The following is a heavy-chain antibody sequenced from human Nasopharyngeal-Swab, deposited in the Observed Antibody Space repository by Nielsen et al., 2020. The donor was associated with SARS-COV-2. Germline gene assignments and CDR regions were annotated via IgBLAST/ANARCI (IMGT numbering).Heavy chain of an antibody. V-gene: IGHV1-69*06. CDR1: GGTFSSNA. CDR2: ILPMFGRA. CDR3: ARDRGYSRSSYYYYYMDV. D-gene: IGHD2-15*01. J-gene: IGHJ6*03. Sequence: SVKVSCKASGGTFSSNAINWVRQAPGQGLEWMGGILPMFGRASYAQKFQGRVTITADKSTSTAYMELSSLRSEDTAVYYCARDRGYSRSSYYYYYMDVWGKGTTVTVSS.